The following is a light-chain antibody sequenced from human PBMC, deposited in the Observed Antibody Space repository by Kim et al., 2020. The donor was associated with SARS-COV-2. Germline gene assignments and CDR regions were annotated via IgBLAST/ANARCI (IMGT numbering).Light chain of an antibody. J-gene: IGLJ3*02. V-gene: IGLV1-44*01. CDR3: AAWDDSLNGLV. Sequence: GQRLTISCSGSRSNIVSKNGKWYQQLPGTAPKLLINSNNRRPSGVPGRFSGSKSGNSAPLVISGLQAEDEADYYCAAWDDSLNGLVFGGGTQLTVL. CDR1: RSNIVSKN. CDR2: SNN.